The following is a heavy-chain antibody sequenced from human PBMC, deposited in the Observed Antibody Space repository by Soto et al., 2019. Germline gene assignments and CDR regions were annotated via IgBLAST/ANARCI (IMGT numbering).Heavy chain of an antibody. J-gene: IGHJ5*02. CDR3: ARDSSGWSGDNWFDP. Sequence: SVKVSCKASGGTFSSYAISWVRQAPGQGLEWMGGIIPIFGTANYAQKFQGRVTITADKSMSTAYMELSSLRSEDTAVYYCARDSSGWSGDNWFDPWGQGTLVTVSS. V-gene: IGHV1-69*06. CDR1: GGTFSSYA. D-gene: IGHD6-19*01. CDR2: IIPIFGTA.